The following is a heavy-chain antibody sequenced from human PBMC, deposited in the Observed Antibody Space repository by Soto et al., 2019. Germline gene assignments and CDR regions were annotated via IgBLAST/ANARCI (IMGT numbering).Heavy chain of an antibody. Sequence: QVQLVQAGAEVREPGSSVKVSCTASGGKFSIYAIRWLRQAPGQGIEWMGGFMPMLGTSNYAQKFKGRVTITADESTRTVYMELSSLMSADTSIYYCARDMWSDKPPMYYYGMDVWGQGTTVTVSS. CDR2: FMPMLGTS. D-gene: IGHD3-10*02. CDR3: ARDMWSDKPPMYYYGMDV. J-gene: IGHJ6*02. CDR1: GGKFSIYA. V-gene: IGHV1-69*01.